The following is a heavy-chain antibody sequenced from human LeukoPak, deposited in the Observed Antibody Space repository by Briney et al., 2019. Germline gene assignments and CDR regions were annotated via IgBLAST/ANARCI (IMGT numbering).Heavy chain of an antibody. CDR3: ARVGFFVVVPAATVFDY. CDR2: ISAYNGNT. Sequence: ASVKVSCKAYGYTFMSHGISWVRQAPGQGLEWMGWISAYNGNTNYAQKLQGRVTMTTDTSTSTAYMELRSLRSDDTAVYYCARVGFFVVVPAATVFDYWGQGTLVTVSS. CDR1: GYTFMSHG. J-gene: IGHJ4*02. V-gene: IGHV1-18*01. D-gene: IGHD2-2*01.